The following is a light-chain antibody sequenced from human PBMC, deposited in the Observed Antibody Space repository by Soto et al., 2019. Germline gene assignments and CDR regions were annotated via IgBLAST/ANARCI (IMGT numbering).Light chain of an antibody. CDR3: MEGTHWWT. CDR2: QVS. V-gene: IGKV2-30*01. CDR1: QSLVSSDGNTY. J-gene: IGKJ1*01. Sequence: DVVMTQSPLSLPVTLGQPASISCKSSQSLVSSDGNTYLYWFLQRPGQPPRRLIYQVSNRDSGVPDRFSGSGSGTDFTLRISRVEAEDVGVYYCMEGTHWWTFGQGTKVEIK.